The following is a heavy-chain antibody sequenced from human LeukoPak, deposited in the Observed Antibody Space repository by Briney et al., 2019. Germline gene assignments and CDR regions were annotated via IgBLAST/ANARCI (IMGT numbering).Heavy chain of an antibody. Sequence: ASVKVSCKASGYTLTSYDINWVRQAPGQGLEWMGWMNPNSGNTGYAQKFQGRVTITRNTSISTAYMELSSLRSEDTAVYYCARGRVPAANYYYYMDVWGKGTTVTVSS. CDR1: GYTLTSYD. J-gene: IGHJ6*03. CDR2: MNPNSGNT. D-gene: IGHD2-2*01. V-gene: IGHV1-8*03. CDR3: ARGRVPAANYYYYMDV.